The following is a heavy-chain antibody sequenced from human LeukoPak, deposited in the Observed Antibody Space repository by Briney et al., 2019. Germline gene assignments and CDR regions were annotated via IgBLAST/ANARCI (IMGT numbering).Heavy chain of an antibody. CDR3: ARDYCSSTSCGNDY. CDR1: GGSFSGYY. V-gene: IGHV4-34*01. CDR2: INHSGST. J-gene: IGHJ4*02. Sequence: SETLSLTCAVYGGSFSGYYWSWIRQPPGKGLEWIGEINHSGSTNYNPSLKSRVTISVDTSKNQFSLKLSSVTAADTAVYYCARDYCSSTSCGNDYWGQGTLVTVSS. D-gene: IGHD2-2*01.